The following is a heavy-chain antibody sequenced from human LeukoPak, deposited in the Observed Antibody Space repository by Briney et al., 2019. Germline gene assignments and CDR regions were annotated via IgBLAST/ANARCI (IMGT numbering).Heavy chain of an antibody. CDR1: GYTFTNYY. J-gene: IGHJ5*01. CDR3: TRGILPARFDS. Sequence: ASVKVSCKASGYTFTNYYMHWVRQAPGQGLEWMGIINPSDGKTSYAQKFQGRVTMTRDTSTSTVYMEVSSLISDDTAVYYCTRGILPARFDSWGQGTLVTVSS. V-gene: IGHV1-46*01. CDR2: INPSDGKT. D-gene: IGHD2-2*01.